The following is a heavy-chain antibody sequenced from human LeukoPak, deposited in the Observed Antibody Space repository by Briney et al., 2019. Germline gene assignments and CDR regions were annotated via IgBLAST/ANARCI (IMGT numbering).Heavy chain of an antibody. Sequence: GGSLRLSCAASGFTFDDYAMHWVRQAPGKGLEWVSGISWNSGSIGYADSVKGRFTISRDNAKNSLYLQMNSLRAEDTALYYCAKGLWFGNLLYLDYWGQGTLVTVSS. CDR1: GFTFDDYA. J-gene: IGHJ4*02. D-gene: IGHD3-10*01. V-gene: IGHV3-9*01. CDR2: ISWNSGSI. CDR3: AKGLWFGNLLYLDY.